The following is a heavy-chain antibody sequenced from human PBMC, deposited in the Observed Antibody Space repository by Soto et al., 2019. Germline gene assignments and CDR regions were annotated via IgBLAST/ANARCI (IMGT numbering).Heavy chain of an antibody. CDR3: ASARFFGETMPPYFDY. CDR1: GGTFSSYT. J-gene: IGHJ4*02. V-gene: IGHV1-69*02. CDR2: IIPILGIA. Sequence: QVQLVQSGAEVKKPGSSVKVSCKASGGTFSSYTISWVRQAPGQGLEWMGRIIPILGIANYAQKFQGRVTITXXKXTXXAYMELSSLRSEDTAVYYCASARFFGETMPPYFDYWGQGTLVTVSS. D-gene: IGHD3-10*01.